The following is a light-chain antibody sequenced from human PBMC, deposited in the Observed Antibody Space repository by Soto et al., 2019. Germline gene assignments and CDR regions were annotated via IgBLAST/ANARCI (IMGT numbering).Light chain of an antibody. J-gene: IGKJ2*01. V-gene: IGKV3-20*01. CDR3: QQYARPPYA. CDR2: DAS. CDR1: QRISNSY. Sequence: EIELTQSPGTLSPSPGERATLSCRASQRISNSYLAWYQQKPGQAPRLLLYDASSRATGIPDRVSGSGSGTDFTLTISRLEPEDFAVYYCQQYARPPYAFGQGTKVDIK.